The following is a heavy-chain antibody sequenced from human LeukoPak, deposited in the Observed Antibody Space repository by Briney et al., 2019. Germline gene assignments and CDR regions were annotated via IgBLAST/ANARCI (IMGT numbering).Heavy chain of an antibody. CDR3: ARSNHADDF. CDR2: INTSGSST. Sequence: PGGSLRLSCAASGFTFSDYWMHWVRQVPGKGLVWVSRINTSGSSTTYAESVKGRFTISRDNAKNTLHLQMDSLRAEDTGVYYCARSNHADDFWGQGTLVTVSS. V-gene: IGHV3-74*03. D-gene: IGHD1-14*01. J-gene: IGHJ4*02. CDR1: GFTFSDYW.